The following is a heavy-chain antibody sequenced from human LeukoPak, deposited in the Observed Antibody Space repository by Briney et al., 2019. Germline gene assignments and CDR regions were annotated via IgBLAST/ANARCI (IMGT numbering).Heavy chain of an antibody. CDR3: ATWAFYHSLDV. J-gene: IGHJ6*02. D-gene: IGHD1-26*01. Sequence: GGSLRLSCAASGFTFSRYWMHWVRQAPGKGLEWVSLINKDGSATYYADSVKGRFTISRDNSKNSLYLQMNSLRSEDTALYYCATWAFYHSLDVWGQGTTVTVSS. V-gene: IGHV3-43*02. CDR1: GFTFSRYW. CDR2: INKDGSAT.